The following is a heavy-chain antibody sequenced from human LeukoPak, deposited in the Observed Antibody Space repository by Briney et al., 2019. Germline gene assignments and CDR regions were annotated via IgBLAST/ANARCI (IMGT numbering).Heavy chain of an antibody. V-gene: IGHV3-33*01. J-gene: IGHJ4*02. Sequence: GGSLRLSCAASGFTFSSYGMHWVRQAPGKGLEWVAVIWYDGSNKYYADSVKGRFTISRDDSKNTLFLQMNSLGVEDTALYYCAYQMGDYWGQGTLVIVSS. CDR2: IWYDGSNK. D-gene: IGHD2-2*01. CDR3: AYQMGDY. CDR1: GFTFSSYG.